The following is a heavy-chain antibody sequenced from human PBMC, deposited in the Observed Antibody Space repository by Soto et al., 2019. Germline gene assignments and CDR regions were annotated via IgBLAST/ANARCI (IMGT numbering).Heavy chain of an antibody. CDR2: FDPEDGET. V-gene: IGHV1-24*01. CDR3: ATVSGYDSSGYPLISMDV. D-gene: IGHD3-22*01. Sequence: GASVKVSCKVSGYTLTELSMHWVRQAPGKGLEWMGGFDPEDGETIYAQRFQGRVTMTEDTSTDTAYMELSSLRSEDTAVYYCATVSGYDSSGYPLISMDVWGQGTTVTVSS. J-gene: IGHJ6*02. CDR1: GYTLTELS.